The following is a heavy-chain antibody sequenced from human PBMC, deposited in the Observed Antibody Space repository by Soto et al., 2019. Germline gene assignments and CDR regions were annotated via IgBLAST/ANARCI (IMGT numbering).Heavy chain of an antibody. J-gene: IGHJ3*02. CDR1: GYTFTSYA. CDR2: INAGNGNT. D-gene: IGHD3-3*01. Sequence: GASVKVSCKAAGYTFTSYAVHWVRLAHGQRLEWMGWINAGNGNTKYSQKFQGRVTITRDTSASTAYMELSSLRSEDTAVYYCARAYYDFWSGSRGAFDIWGQGTMVTVSS. CDR3: ARAYYDFWSGSRGAFDI. V-gene: IGHV1-3*01.